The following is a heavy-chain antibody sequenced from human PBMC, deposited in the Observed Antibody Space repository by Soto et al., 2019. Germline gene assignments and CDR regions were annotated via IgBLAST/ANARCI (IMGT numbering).Heavy chain of an antibody. CDR2: INHSGST. D-gene: IGHD3-10*01. V-gene: IGHV4-34*09. CDR3: ARDLKYGSGRYYYGMDV. Sequence: SWIRQPPGKGLEWIGEINHSGSTNYNPSLKSRVTISVDTSKNQFSLKLSSLTAADTAVYYCARDLKYGSGRYYYGMDVWGQGTTVTVSS. J-gene: IGHJ6*02.